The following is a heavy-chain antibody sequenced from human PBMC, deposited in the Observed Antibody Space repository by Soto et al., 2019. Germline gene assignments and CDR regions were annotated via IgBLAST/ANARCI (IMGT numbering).Heavy chain of an antibody. V-gene: IGHV3-23*01. D-gene: IGHD6-13*01. CDR2: VSGGGGTT. J-gene: IGHJ4*02. CDR3: AKSFSSNWYDYFDY. CDR1: GFTFGTFA. Sequence: GGSLRLSCAASGFTFGTFAMSWVRQAPGKGLEWVSAVSGGGGTTYYADSVKGRFTISRDKSKNTLYLQMNSLRAEDTALYYCAKSFSSNWYDYFDYWGQGSLVTASS.